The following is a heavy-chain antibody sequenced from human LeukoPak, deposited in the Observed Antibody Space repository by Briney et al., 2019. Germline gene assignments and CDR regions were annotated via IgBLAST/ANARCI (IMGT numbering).Heavy chain of an antibody. D-gene: IGHD3-10*01. V-gene: IGHV3-21*01. CDR2: ISSSSSYI. CDR1: GFTFSSYS. Sequence: PGGSLRLSCAASGFTFSSYSMNWVRQAPGKGLEWVSSISSSSSYIYYADSVKGRFTISRDNAKNSLYLQMNSLRAEDTAVYYCARAGFGDIIAAHYWGQGTLVTVSS. J-gene: IGHJ4*02. CDR3: ARAGFGDIIAAHY.